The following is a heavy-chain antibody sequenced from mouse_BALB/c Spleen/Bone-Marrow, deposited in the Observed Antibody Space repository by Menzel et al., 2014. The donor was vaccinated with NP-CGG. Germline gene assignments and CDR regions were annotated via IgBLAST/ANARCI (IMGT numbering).Heavy chain of an antibody. CDR1: GFSLTSYG. J-gene: IGHJ4*01. V-gene: IGHV2-4*02. CDR2: IWSGGST. CDR3: ARKAYYYAMDY. Sequence: QVHVKQSGPGLVQPSQRLSIPCTVSGFSLTSYGVHWVRRPPGKGLEWLGVIWSGGSTDYNAAFISRLSISKDNSKSQVFFKMNSLQADGTAMYYCARKAYYYAMDYWVKEPQSPSPQ.